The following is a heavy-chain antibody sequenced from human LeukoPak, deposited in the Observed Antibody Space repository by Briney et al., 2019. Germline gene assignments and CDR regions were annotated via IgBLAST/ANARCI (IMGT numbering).Heavy chain of an antibody. D-gene: IGHD4-11*01. J-gene: IGHJ4*02. CDR2: INHSGST. CDR3: ARENYSQFDY. CDR1: GGSFSGYY. V-gene: IGHV4-34*01. Sequence: SETLSLTCAVYGGSFSGYYWSWIRQPPGKGLEWIGEINHSGSTNYNPSLKSRVTISVDTSKNQFSLKLSSVTAADTAVYYCARENYSQFDYWGQGTLVTVSS.